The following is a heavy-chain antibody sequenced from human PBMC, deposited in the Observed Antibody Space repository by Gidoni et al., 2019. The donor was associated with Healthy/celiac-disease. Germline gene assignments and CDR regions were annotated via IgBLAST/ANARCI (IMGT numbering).Heavy chain of an antibody. CDR3: ARADIVVVVAAGDY. CDR2: ISSSSSYI. D-gene: IGHD2-15*01. CDR1: GFTFSSYR. V-gene: IGHV3-21*01. Sequence: EVQLVESGGGLVKPGGSLRLSCAASGFTFSSYRLNGVRQAPGKGLEWVSSISSSSSYIYYADSVKGRFTISRDNAKNSLYLQMNSLRAEDTAVYYCARADIVVVVAAGDYWGQGTLVTVSS. J-gene: IGHJ4*02.